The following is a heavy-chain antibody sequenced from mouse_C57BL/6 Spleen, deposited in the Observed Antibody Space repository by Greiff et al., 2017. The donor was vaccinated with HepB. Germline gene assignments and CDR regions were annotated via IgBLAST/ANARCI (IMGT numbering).Heavy chain of an antibody. Sequence: QVQLQQPGAELVKPGASVKVSCKASGYTFTSYWMHWVKQRPGQGLEWIGRIHPSDSYTNYNQKFKGKATLTVDKSSSTAYMQLSSLTSEDSAVYYCAIPVVAKRAYYFDYWGQGTTLTVSS. J-gene: IGHJ2*01. D-gene: IGHD1-1*01. CDR1: GYTFTSYW. CDR2: IHPSDSYT. V-gene: IGHV1-74*01. CDR3: AIPVVAKRAYYFDY.